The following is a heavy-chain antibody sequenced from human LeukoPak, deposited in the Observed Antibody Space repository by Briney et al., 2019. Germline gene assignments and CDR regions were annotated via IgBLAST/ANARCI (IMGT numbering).Heavy chain of an antibody. CDR2: IYYSGST. CDR1: GGSISSYY. CDR3: ARAEYYFDY. V-gene: IGHV4-59*01. J-gene: IGHJ4*02. Sequence: SETLSLTCSVSGGSISSYYWSWIRQPPGKGLEWIGYIYYSGSTNYNPSLKSRVTISVDTSKNQFSLKLSSVTAADTAVYYCARAEYYFDYWGQGTLVTVSS.